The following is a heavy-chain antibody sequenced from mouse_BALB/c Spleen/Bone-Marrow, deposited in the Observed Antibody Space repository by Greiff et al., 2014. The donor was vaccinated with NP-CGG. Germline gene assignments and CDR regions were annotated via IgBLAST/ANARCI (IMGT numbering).Heavy chain of an antibody. V-gene: IGHV1-18*01. CDR2: INPYNGGT. Sequence: EVKLMESGPELVKPGASMKISCKASGYSFTGYTMNWVKQSHGKNLEWIGLINPYNGGTSYNQKFKGKATLTVDKSSSTAYMELLSLTSEDSAVYYCAREVIYYDYAGFAYWGQGTLVTVSA. D-gene: IGHD2-4*01. CDR3: AREVIYYDYAGFAY. J-gene: IGHJ3*01. CDR1: GYSFTGYT.